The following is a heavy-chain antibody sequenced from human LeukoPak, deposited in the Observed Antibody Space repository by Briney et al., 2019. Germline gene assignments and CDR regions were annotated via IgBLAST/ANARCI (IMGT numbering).Heavy chain of an antibody. CDR2: ISSSGTT. J-gene: IGHJ4*02. CDR1: GASITNEDFF. Sequence: SETLSLTCAVTGASITNEDFFWGWIRQPPGKGLEWVRTISSSGTTYYSPSLRSRLTISVDTSKNHFSLKLTSVTAADTAVYYCVAEVEAADSPLGHLNFDSWGQGILASVSS. V-gene: IGHV4-39*02. D-gene: IGHD7-27*01. CDR3: VAEVEAADSPLGHLNFDS.